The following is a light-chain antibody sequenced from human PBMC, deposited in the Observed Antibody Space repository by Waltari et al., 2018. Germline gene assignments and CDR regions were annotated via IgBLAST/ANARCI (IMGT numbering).Light chain of an antibody. Sequence: QSALTQPASVSGSPGQSILISVTGSSSDVGSYEYVSWYQQHPGKAPKLMIYDVSKRPSGVPDRFSGSKSDNKASLTISGLQADDEADYYCCSYAGRYTNYVFGSGTKVTVL. CDR2: DVS. J-gene: IGLJ1*01. V-gene: IGLV2-11*01. CDR3: CSYAGRYTNYV. CDR1: SSDVGSYEY.